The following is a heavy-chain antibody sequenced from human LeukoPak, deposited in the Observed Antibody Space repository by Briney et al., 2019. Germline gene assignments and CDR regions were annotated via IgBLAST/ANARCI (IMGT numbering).Heavy chain of an antibody. CDR2: IYYSGTT. D-gene: IGHD4-23*01. J-gene: IGHJ4*02. Sequence: SETLSLTCTVSGDSISSSNNYWGWLRQPPGKGLEWLGSIYYSGTTYYKPSLKSRVTISVDTSKNQFSLKLTSVTAADTAVYYCGREQTPFDYWGQGTLVTVSS. CDR3: GREQTPFDY. CDR1: GDSISSSNNY. V-gene: IGHV4-39*02.